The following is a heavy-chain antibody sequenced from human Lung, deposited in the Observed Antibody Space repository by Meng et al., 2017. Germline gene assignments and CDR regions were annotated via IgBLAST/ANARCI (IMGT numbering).Heavy chain of an antibody. Sequence: VRLQRGGAGLLQSSETLSLTCVVSGGSFSDYYWSWIRQPPGKGLEWIGEINHSGSTNYNPSLESRATISVDTSQNNLSLKLSSVTAADSAVYYCARGPTTMAHDFDYWGQGTLVTVSS. CDR3: ARGPTTMAHDFDY. V-gene: IGHV4-34*01. CDR2: INHSGST. D-gene: IGHD4-11*01. CDR1: GGSFSDYY. J-gene: IGHJ4*02.